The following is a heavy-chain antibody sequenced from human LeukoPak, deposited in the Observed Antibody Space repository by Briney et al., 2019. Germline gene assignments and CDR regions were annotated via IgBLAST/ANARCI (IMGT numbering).Heavy chain of an antibody. D-gene: IGHD2-2*01. CDR1: GGSISSYY. CDR2: IYYSGST. Sequence: PSETLSLTCTVSGGSISSYYWSWIRQPPGKGLEWIGYIYYSGSTNYNPSLKSRVTISVDTSKNQFSLKLSSVTAADTAVYYCARMVSYQLPQPGYFDYWGQGTLVTVSS. J-gene: IGHJ4*02. CDR3: ARMVSYQLPQPGYFDY. V-gene: IGHV4-59*01.